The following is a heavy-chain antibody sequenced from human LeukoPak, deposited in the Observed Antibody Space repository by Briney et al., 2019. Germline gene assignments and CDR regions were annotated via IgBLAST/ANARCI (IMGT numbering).Heavy chain of an antibody. Sequence: GASVKVSCKASGGTFSSHAISWVRQAPGQGLEWMGRIIPILGIANYAQKFQGRVTITADKSTSTAYMELSSLRSEDTAVYYCARSVVVTAIPPYFDYWGQGTLVTVSS. D-gene: IGHD2-21*02. V-gene: IGHV1-69*04. J-gene: IGHJ4*02. CDR2: IIPILGIA. CDR3: ARSVVVTAIPPYFDY. CDR1: GGTFSSHA.